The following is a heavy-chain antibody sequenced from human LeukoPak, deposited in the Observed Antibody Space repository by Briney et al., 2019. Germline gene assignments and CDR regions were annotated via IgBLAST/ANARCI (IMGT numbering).Heavy chain of an antibody. Sequence: GGSLRLSCIGSGFNFTYYTIYWVRQAPGKGLEWVAVVSYDGNDRYYADSVKGRFSISRDNSQNTVTLQMNNLRVDDTAIYYCAKLAWNDGSYYFDYWGQGTLVTVSS. CDR3: AKLAWNDGSYYFDY. D-gene: IGHD1-1*01. V-gene: IGHV3-30*18. J-gene: IGHJ4*02. CDR2: VSYDGNDR. CDR1: GFNFTYYT.